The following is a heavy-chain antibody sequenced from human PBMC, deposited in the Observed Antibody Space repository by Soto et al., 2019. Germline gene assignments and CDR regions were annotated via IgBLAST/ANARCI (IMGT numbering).Heavy chain of an antibody. CDR3: AGPGNSVTTFDY. J-gene: IGHJ4*01. CDR1: GGSISSSNW. V-gene: IGHV4-4*02. D-gene: IGHD4-4*01. Sequence: QVQLQESGPGLVKPSGTLSLTCAVSGGSISSSNWWSWVRQPPGKGLEWIGEIYHSGSTNYNPSPKSRVTISVEQAKDPFPLKASFGAGADPAVYFLAGPGNSVTTFDYLGPGTPVNVSS. CDR2: IYHSGST.